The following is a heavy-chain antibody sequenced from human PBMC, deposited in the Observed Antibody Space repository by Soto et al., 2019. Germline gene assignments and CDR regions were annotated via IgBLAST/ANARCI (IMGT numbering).Heavy chain of an antibody. CDR3: PRVAFNSGGYYSPLYFRGMDV. D-gene: IGHD1-26*01. Sequence: GESLKISCKGFGYSFSSHWIGWVRQMPGKGLEWMGIIYPGASDIRYRPSFQGQVTISVDKSINTAYLQWSSLKASDTAMYYCPRVAFNSGGYYSPLYFRGMDVWGQGTTVTVSS. CDR2: IYPGASDI. J-gene: IGHJ6*02. CDR1: GYSFSSHW. V-gene: IGHV5-51*01.